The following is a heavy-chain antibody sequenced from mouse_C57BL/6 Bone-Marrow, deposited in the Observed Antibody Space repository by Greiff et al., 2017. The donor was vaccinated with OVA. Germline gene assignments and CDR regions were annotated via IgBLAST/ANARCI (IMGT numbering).Heavy chain of an antibody. CDR1: FSLRTSGLGF. J-gene: IGHJ3*01. V-gene: IGHV8-2*01. Sequence: VTLLESGPGFLPPSPSLSLACTFSGFSLRTSGLGFFWLRTPPWLALVWLASLWNNDNYYNPSLKSRLTISKETSNYQVFLKLTSVDTADSATYYGAWRDWGQGTLVTVSA. CDR3: WRD. CDR2: WNNDNY.